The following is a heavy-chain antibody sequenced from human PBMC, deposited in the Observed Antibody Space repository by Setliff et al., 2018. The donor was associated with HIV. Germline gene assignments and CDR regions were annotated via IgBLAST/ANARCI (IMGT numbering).Heavy chain of an antibody. J-gene: IGHJ2*01. V-gene: IGHV1-69*13. CDR1: GGTFSSYA. CDR3: ARDYPYYDMGSILSDWFFDL. D-gene: IGHD3-22*01. Sequence: ASVKVSCKASGGTFSSYAISWVRQAPGQGLEWMGGIIPIFGTANYAQKFQGRVTITADESTSTAYMELSSLRSEDTAVYNCARDYPYYDMGSILSDWFFDLWDRGTLVTVSS. CDR2: IIPIFGTA.